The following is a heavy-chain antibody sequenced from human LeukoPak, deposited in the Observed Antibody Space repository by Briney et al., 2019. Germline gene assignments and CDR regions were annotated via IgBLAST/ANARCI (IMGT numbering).Heavy chain of an antibody. D-gene: IGHD7-27*01. Sequence: GASVKVSCKASGGTFSSYAISWVRQAPGQGLEWVGRIIPILGIANYAQKFQGRVTITADKSTSTAYMELSSLRSEDTAVYYCARAASEGALTGGHFDYWGQGTLVTVSS. J-gene: IGHJ4*02. V-gene: IGHV1-69*04. CDR3: ARAASEGALTGGHFDY. CDR2: IIPILGIA. CDR1: GGTFSSYA.